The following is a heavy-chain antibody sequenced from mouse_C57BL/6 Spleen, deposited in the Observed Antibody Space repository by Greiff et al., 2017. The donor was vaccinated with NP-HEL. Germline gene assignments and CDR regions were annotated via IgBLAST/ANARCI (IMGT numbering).Heavy chain of an antibody. CDR1: GYTFTGYW. CDR3: SRGGSYYSHWGFFDY. V-gene: IGHV1-9*01. Sequence: QVQLQQSGAELMKPGASVKLSCKATGYTFTGYWIEWVKQRPGHGLEWMGEILPGSGSTNYNEKFKGKATFTAYTSSNTPYMQHNSLTTEDAAIYYCSRGGSYYSHWGFFDYWGQGTTLTVSS. CDR2: ILPGSGST. J-gene: IGHJ2*01. D-gene: IGHD2-12*01.